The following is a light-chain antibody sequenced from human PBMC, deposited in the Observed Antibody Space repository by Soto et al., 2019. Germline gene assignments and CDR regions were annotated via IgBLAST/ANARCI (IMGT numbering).Light chain of an antibody. V-gene: IGKV3-15*01. CDR2: HAS. CDR3: QQNNKWPLT. Sequence: EIVMTQSPATLSVSPGERATLSCRATQSVSSNLAWYQQKPGQAHRLLIYHASTRATGIPARFSGSGSGTEFTLTISSLQSEDFAVYYCQQNNKWPLTFGGGTKVEIK. J-gene: IGKJ4*01. CDR1: QSVSSN.